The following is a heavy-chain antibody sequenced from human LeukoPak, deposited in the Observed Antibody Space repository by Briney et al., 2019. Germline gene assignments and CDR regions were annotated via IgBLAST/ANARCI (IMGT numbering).Heavy chain of an antibody. V-gene: IGHV4-59*08. CDR1: GGSISSYY. Sequence: SETLSLTCTVSGGSISSYYWSWIRQPPGKGLEWIGYIYYSGSTNYNPSLKSRVTISVDTSKNQFSLKLSSVTAADTAVYYCASEVVVPAAPRVDYWGQGTLVTVSS. CDR3: ASEVVVPAAPRVDY. J-gene: IGHJ4*02. CDR2: IYYSGST. D-gene: IGHD2-2*01.